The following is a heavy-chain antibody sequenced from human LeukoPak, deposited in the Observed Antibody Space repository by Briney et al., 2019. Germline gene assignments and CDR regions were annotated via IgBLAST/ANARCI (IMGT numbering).Heavy chain of an antibody. CDR1: GFTFSDYS. Sequence: GGSLRLSCAASGFTFSDYSMNWVRQAPGKGLEWVSYISSSSSTIYYADSEKGRFTISRDNAKNSLYLQMDSLRAEDTAVYYCASQGRRDGYNPLVYWGQGTLVTVSS. J-gene: IGHJ4*02. D-gene: IGHD5-24*01. V-gene: IGHV3-48*01. CDR3: ASQGRRDGYNPLVY. CDR2: ISSSSSTI.